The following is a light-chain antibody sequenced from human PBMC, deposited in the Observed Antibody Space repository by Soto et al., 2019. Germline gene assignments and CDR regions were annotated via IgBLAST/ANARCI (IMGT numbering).Light chain of an antibody. CDR2: DAS. CDR3: QQYHNWPLT. V-gene: IGKV3-15*01. Sequence: EIVLTQSPATLSVSPGEGATLSCRASQSISSNLAWYQQKPGQVPRLLIYDASTRAAGIPTGFSGSGSGTEFTLTIGSLQSEDFAIYYCQQYHNWPLTLGGGTKVDIK. J-gene: IGKJ4*01. CDR1: QSISSN.